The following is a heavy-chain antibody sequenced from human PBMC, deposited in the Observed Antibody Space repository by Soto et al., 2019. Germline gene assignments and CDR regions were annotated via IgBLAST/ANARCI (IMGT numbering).Heavy chain of an antibody. CDR2: INAGNGNT. V-gene: IGHV1-3*01. CDR1: GYTFTSRA. CDR3: ARAWGRKSDY. D-gene: IGHD3-16*01. Sequence: QVQLVQSGAEVKKPGASVKVSCKASGYTFTSRAMHWVRQAPGQRLEWMGWINAGNGNTKYSEKFQGRVTITRDTSASTDYMEVSSLGSEDTDLYYCARAWGRKSDYWGQGTLVTVSS. J-gene: IGHJ4*02.